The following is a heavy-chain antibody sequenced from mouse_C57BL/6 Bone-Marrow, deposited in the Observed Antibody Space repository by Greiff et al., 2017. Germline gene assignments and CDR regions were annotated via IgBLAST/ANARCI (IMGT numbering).Heavy chain of an antibody. CDR3: VLRVLFAY. Sequence: EVKLMESGGGLVKPGGSLKLSCAASGFTFSSYAMSWVRQTPEKRLEWVATISDGGSYTYYPDNVKGRFTISRDNAKNNLYLQMSHLKSEDTAMYCCVLRVLFAYWGQGTLVTVSA. V-gene: IGHV5-4*03. CDR1: GFTFSSYA. CDR2: ISDGGSYT. J-gene: IGHJ3*01.